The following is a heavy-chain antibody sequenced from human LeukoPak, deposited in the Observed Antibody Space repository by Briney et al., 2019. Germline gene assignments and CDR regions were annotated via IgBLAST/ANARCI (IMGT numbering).Heavy chain of an antibody. D-gene: IGHD6-6*01. CDR1: GGSISSYY. CDR3: ARTAVEYSSSSGYYYYMDV. CDR2: IYYSGVT. V-gene: IGHV4-59*01. J-gene: IGHJ6*03. Sequence: SETLSLTCTVSGGSISSYYWSWIWQRPPEGLERVGYIYYSGVTNYNPSLKSRVTISVDTSKNQFSLKLSSVTAADTAVYCCARTAVEYSSSSGYYYYMDVWGEGTTVTVSS.